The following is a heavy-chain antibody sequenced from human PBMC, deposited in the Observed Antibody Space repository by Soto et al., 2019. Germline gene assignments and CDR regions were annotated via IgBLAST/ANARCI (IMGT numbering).Heavy chain of an antibody. Sequence: LRLSCAASGFSFSSYGMHWVRQAPGKGLEWVAVISYNENSKYYADSVKGRFTISRDNPKNTLYVQMSSLRPEDTAVYYCARGGLEQWLAQDHWGQGTLVTVSS. J-gene: IGHJ4*02. CDR1: GFSFSSYG. CDR2: ISYNENSK. D-gene: IGHD6-19*01. CDR3: ARGGLEQWLAQDH. V-gene: IGHV3-30*03.